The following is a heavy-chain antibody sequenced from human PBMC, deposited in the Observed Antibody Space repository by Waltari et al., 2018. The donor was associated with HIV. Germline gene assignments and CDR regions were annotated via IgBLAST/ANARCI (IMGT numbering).Heavy chain of an antibody. Sequence: EVQLVESGGGLVQPGRSLRLSCAASGFTFDDYAMHWVRQAPGRGREGFLGISWNRCRIGYADSVNGRFTISIDNAKNSLYLQMNSLRAEDTAVYYCARVPNYGVGAFDIWGQGTMVTVSS. CDR2: ISWNRCRI. J-gene: IGHJ3*02. CDR3: ARVPNYGVGAFDI. CDR1: GFTFDDYA. V-gene: IGHV3-9*01. D-gene: IGHD4-17*01.